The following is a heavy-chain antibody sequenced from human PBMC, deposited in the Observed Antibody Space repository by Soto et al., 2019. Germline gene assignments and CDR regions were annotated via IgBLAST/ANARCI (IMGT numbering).Heavy chain of an antibody. D-gene: IGHD3-10*01. CDR2: IWYDGSNK. CDR3: ARDPLWFWELSTDAFDI. CDR1: GFTFSSYG. Sequence: QVQLVESGGGVVQPGRSLRLSCAASGFTFSSYGMHWVRQAPGKGLEWVAVIWYDGSNKYYADSVKGRFTIYRDNSKNTLYLQMTSMRAEDTAVYYCARDPLWFWELSTDAFDIWGQGTMVTVSS. V-gene: IGHV3-33*01. J-gene: IGHJ3*02.